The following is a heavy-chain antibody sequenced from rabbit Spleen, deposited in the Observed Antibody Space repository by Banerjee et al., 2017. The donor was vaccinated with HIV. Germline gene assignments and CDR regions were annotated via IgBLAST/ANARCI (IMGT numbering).Heavy chain of an antibody. CDR1: GFDFSDYNF. CDR2: IDSGSRNFI. Sequence: QQLVESGGGLVQPGASLTLTCTASGFDFSDYNFMCWVRQAPGKGLEWIACIDSGSRNFIYYANWAKGRFTISKTSSTTVTLQMTSLTVADTATYFCARDTGSSFSTYGMDLWDPGTLVTVS. V-gene: IGHV1S40*01. D-gene: IGHD8-1*01. J-gene: IGHJ6*01. CDR3: ARDTGSSFSTYGMDL.